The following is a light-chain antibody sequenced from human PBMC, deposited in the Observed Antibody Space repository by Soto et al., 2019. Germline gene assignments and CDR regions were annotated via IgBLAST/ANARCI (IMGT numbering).Light chain of an antibody. CDR3: QQRSNWPPTWT. Sequence: EIVLTQSPATLSLSPGERATLSCRASQSVSSYLAWYQQKPGQAPRLLIYDASKRATGIPARFSGSGSGTDFTPTISSLEPEDFGVYYCQQRSNWPPTWTFGQGTKVEIK. J-gene: IGKJ1*01. V-gene: IGKV3-11*01. CDR2: DAS. CDR1: QSVSSY.